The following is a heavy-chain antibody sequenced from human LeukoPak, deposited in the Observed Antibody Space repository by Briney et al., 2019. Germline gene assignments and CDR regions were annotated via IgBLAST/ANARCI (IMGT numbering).Heavy chain of an antibody. J-gene: IGHJ6*02. V-gene: IGHV4-59*08. CDR1: GGSINNFY. D-gene: IGHD3-10*01. Sequence: PSETLSLTSTVSGGSINNFYWSWIRQPPGKGLEWIGYIFYSGSTNYNPSLESRVTISIDTSKNQFSLKVNSLTAADTAVYYCARTGYYASGSSYYYGMDVWGQGTTVTVSS. CDR2: IFYSGST. CDR3: ARTGYYASGSSYYYGMDV.